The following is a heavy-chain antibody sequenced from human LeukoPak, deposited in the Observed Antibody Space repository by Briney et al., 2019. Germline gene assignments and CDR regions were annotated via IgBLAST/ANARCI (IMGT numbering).Heavy chain of an antibody. Sequence: SEALSLTCTVSGGSISSYYWSWIRQPPGKGLEWIGYISYSGSTNYNPSLKSRVTISVDTSKNQFSLKLNSMTDADTAVYYCARTNYGSGSHYNGNCDYCGQGTLVTVSS. J-gene: IGHJ4*02. D-gene: IGHD3-10*01. CDR2: ISYSGST. V-gene: IGHV4-59*01. CDR1: GGSISSYY. CDR3: ARTNYGSGSHYNGNCDY.